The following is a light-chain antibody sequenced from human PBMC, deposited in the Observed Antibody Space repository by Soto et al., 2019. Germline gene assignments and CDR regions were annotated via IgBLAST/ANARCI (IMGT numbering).Light chain of an antibody. J-gene: IGKJ1*01. CDR1: QTIYSW. V-gene: IGKV1-5*01. CDR2: DAS. CDR3: QHCTGHLWT. Sequence: DIQMTQFPSTLPAAVGDRVTITCRASQTIYSWLAWYQQKPGEAPKLLIYDASTLQTGVPSRFKGSGSGTDFTLTSSRLQPDDFATYYGQHCTGHLWTFGQGTKVESK.